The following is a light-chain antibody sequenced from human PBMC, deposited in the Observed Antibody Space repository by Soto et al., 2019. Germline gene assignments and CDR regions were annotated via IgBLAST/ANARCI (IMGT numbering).Light chain of an antibody. J-gene: IGKJ1*01. CDR3: QQYGSSPRT. CDR1: QSINSNY. CDR2: GAS. V-gene: IGKV3-20*01. Sequence: EIVLTQSPGTLSLSPGERATLSCRASQSINSNYLAWYQQNPGQAPRLLIYGASNWATGIPDRFSGSGSGTDFTLTISRLEPEDFAVYYCQQYGSSPRTFGQGTKVEIK.